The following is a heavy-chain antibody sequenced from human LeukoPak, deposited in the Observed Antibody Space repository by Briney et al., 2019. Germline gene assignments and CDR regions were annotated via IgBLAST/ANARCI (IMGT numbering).Heavy chain of an antibody. Sequence: ASVKVSCKVSGYTLTELSMHWVRQAPGKGLEWMGGFDPEDGETIYAQKFQGRVTMTEDTSTDTAYMELSSLRSEDTAVYYCARAESRGYSSGWYGHWGQGTLVTVSS. D-gene: IGHD6-19*01. CDR3: ARAESRGYSSGWYGH. J-gene: IGHJ4*02. V-gene: IGHV1-24*01. CDR1: GYTLTELS. CDR2: FDPEDGET.